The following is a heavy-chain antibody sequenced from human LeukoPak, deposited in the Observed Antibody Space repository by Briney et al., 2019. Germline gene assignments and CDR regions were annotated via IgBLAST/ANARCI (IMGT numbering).Heavy chain of an antibody. CDR2: IYTSGST. J-gene: IGHJ5*02. Sequence: SETLSITCSVSGGSLSSGSYYWGWIRQPAGKGMEWIGCIYTSGSTNYNPSLKSRVTISVDTSKNQFSLKLSSVTAADTAVYYCARGDYCSSTSCYSDWFDPWGQGPLVTVSS. CDR3: ARGDYCSSTSCYSDWFDP. D-gene: IGHD2-2*01. CDR1: GGSLSSGSYY. V-gene: IGHV4-61*02.